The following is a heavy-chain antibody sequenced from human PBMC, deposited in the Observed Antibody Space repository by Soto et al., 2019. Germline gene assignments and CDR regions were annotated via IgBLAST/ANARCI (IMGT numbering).Heavy chain of an antibody. CDR2: IYYSGST. J-gene: IGHJ5*02. CDR3: ARGTQDYDSSGSIPPRFDP. CDR1: GGSISSGGYY. Sequence: QVQLQESGPGLVKPSQTLSLTCTVSGGSISSGGYYWSWIRQHPGKGLEWIGYIYYSGSTYYNPSLQSRVTISVDTSKNQFSLKLSSVTAADTAVYYCARGTQDYDSSGSIPPRFDPWGQGTLVTVSS. V-gene: IGHV4-31*03. D-gene: IGHD3-22*01.